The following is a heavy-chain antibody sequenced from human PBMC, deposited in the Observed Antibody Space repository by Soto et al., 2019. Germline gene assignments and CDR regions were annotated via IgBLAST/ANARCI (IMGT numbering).Heavy chain of an antibody. CDR3: ARDLRSRGWFDP. CDR1: GVSITSHY. CDR2: TYFRGSA. Sequence: LETLSLTCDVSGVSITSHYWNWIRQSPGMGLEWIGSTYFRGSASYNPSLKSRVTISLDTSKDQLSLTLSAVTAADSAVYYCARDLRSRGWFDPWGPGILVTVSS. J-gene: IGHJ5*02. V-gene: IGHV4-59*11.